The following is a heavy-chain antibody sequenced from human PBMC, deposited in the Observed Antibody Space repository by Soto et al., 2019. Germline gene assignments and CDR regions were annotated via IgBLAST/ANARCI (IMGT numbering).Heavy chain of an antibody. D-gene: IGHD2-15*01. J-gene: IGHJ5*02. CDR1: GASITTYY. V-gene: IGHV4-59*01. CDR2: ISYSGST. CDR3: GRVLKEYCSPGKCHRFDR. Sequence: SATLSLTCTVSGASITTYYWSWIRQPPGKELEWIGYISYSGSTDYNPSLKSRVTISFAASKNQISLQVRSATAADAAVYYCGRVLKEYCSPGKCHRFDRCGQRTLVSLS.